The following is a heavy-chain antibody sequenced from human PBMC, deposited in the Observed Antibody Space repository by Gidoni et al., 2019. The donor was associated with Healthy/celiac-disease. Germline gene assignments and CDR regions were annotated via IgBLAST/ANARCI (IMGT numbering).Heavy chain of an antibody. CDR2: INHSGST. D-gene: IGHD6-6*01. CDR3: ARAARIAARIFDY. Sequence: QVQLQQCGAGLLKPSETLSLTCAVYGWSFSGYYWSWIRHPPGKGLEWIGEINHSGSTNYNPSLKSRVTISVETSKNQFSLKLSSVTAADTAVYYCARAARIAARIFDYWGQGTLVTVSS. CDR1: GWSFSGYY. J-gene: IGHJ4*02. V-gene: IGHV4-34*01.